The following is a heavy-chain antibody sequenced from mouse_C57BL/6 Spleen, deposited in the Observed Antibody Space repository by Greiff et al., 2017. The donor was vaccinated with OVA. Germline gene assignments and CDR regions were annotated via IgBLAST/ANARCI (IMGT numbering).Heavy chain of an antibody. Sequence: LVESGAELVKPGASVKLSCKASGYTFTEYTIHWVKQRSGQGLEWIGWFYPGSGSIKYNEKFKDKATLTADKSSSTVYMELSRLTSEDSAVYFCARHFYYYGSSWYFDYWGQGTTLTVSS. CDR3: ARHFYYYGSSWYFDY. D-gene: IGHD1-1*01. CDR2: FYPGSGSI. CDR1: GYTFTEYT. J-gene: IGHJ2*01. V-gene: IGHV1-62-2*01.